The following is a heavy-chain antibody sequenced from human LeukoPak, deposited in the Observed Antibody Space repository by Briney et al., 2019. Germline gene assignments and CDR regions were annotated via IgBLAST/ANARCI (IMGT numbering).Heavy chain of an antibody. V-gene: IGHV3-74*01. CDR1: GFTINGYW. J-gene: IGHJ3*02. CDR3: ARRYNDTSGYKGALDI. Sequence: GGSLRLSCAGSGFTINGYWMRWVRHGPGKGLVWVSRINSDGSSTIYADSVKGRFTISRDNAKNTLYLQMNSLRVEDTAVYYCARRYNDTSGYKGALDIWGQGTMATVSS. D-gene: IGHD3-22*01. CDR2: INSDGSST.